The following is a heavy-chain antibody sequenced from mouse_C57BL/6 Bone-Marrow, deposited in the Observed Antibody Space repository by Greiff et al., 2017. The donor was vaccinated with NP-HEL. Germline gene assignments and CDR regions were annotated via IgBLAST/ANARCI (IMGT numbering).Heavy chain of an antibody. CDR2: IYPGDGDT. J-gene: IGHJ1*03. V-gene: IGHV1-80*01. CDR3: ARRRPWYFDV. CDR1: GYAFSSYW. Sequence: VKLMESGAELVKPGASVKISCKASGYAFSSYWMNWVKQRPGKGLEWIGQIYPGDGDTNYNGKFKGKATLTADKSSSTAYMQLSSLTSEDSAVYFCARRRPWYFDVWGTGTTVTVSS.